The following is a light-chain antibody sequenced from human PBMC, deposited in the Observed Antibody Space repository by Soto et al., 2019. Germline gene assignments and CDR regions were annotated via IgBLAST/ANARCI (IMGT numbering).Light chain of an antibody. CDR3: QSYDSSLSGLYV. CDR2: GNS. J-gene: IGLJ1*01. Sequence: QAVVAQPPSVSGAPGQRVTISCTGSSSNIGAGYDVHWYQQLPGTAPKLLIYGNSNRPSGVPDRFSGSKSGTSASLAITGLQAEDEADYYCQSYDSSLSGLYVFGTVTKLSVL. CDR1: SSNIGAGYD. V-gene: IGLV1-40*01.